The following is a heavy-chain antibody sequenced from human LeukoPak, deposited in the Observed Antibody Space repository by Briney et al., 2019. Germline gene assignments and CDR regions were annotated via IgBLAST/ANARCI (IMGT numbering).Heavy chain of an antibody. CDR1: GFTFNSYA. D-gene: IGHD3-10*01. CDR3: AKRGGYETMAAFDY. CDR2: ISPSGTDT. J-gene: IGHJ4*02. V-gene: IGHV3-23*01. Sequence: GGSLRLSCAASGFTFNSYAMSWVRQAPGKGLEWVTAISPSGTDTYYADSVKGRFTISRDNSKNTLYLQMSSLRAEDSAVYYCAKRGGYETMAAFDYWGQGTLVTVSS.